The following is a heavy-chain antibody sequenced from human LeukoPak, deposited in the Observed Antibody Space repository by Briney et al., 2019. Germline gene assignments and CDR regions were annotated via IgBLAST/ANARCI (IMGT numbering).Heavy chain of an antibody. Sequence: PSGTLSLTCAVSGGSISSSNWWSWVRQPPGKGLEWIGEIYHSGSTNYNPSLKSRVTISVDTSKNQFSLKLSSVTAADTAVYYCARHNYDFWSGYYPFDYWGQGTLVTVSS. CDR2: IYHSGST. V-gene: IGHV4-4*02. D-gene: IGHD3-3*01. CDR3: ARHNYDFWSGYYPFDY. CDR1: GGSISSSNW. J-gene: IGHJ4*02.